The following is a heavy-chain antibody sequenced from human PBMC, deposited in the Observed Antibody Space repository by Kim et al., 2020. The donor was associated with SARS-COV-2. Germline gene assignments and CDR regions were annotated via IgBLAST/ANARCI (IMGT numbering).Heavy chain of an antibody. CDR1: GLTFSNYG. V-gene: IGHV3-30*03. Sequence: GGFLRLSCAASGLTFSNYGMHWVRQAPGKGLEWVAVISYDGSNKYYADSVKGRFTISRDNSKNTLYLQMNSLRIEDTAVYYCARGRIAVAGTATTFDYWGQGILVTVSS. CDR2: ISYDGSNK. CDR3: ARGRIAVAGTATTFDY. D-gene: IGHD6-19*01. J-gene: IGHJ4*02.